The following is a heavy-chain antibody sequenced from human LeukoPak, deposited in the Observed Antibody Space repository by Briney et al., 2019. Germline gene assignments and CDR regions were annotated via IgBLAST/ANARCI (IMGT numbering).Heavy chain of an antibody. CDR1: GYTFTSYG. J-gene: IGHJ3*02. D-gene: IGHD5-18*01. Sequence: ASVKVSCKASGYTFTSYGISWVRQAPGQGLEWMGWISAYNGNTNYAQKLQGRVAMTTDTSTSTAYMELRSLRSDDTAVYYCARSGYSYGADAFDIWGQGTMVTVSS. CDR2: ISAYNGNT. V-gene: IGHV1-18*01. CDR3: ARSGYSYGADAFDI.